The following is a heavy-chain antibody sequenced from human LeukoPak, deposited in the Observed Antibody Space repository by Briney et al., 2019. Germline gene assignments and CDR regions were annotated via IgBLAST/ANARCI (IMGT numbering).Heavy chain of an antibody. V-gene: IGHV4-39*01. CDR2: IYYSGST. CDR1: GGSISSSSYY. CDR3: ARHLPLNDFWSGYPDY. Sequence: SETLSLTCTVSGGSISSSSYYWGWIRQPPGKGLEWIGSIYYSGSTYYNPSLKSRVTISVDTSKNQFSLKLSSVTAADTAVYYCARHLPLNDFWSGYPDYWGQGTLVTVSS. D-gene: IGHD3-3*01. J-gene: IGHJ4*02.